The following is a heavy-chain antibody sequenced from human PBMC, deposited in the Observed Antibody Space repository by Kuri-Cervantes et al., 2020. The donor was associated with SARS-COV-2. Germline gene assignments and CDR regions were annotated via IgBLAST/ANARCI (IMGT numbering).Heavy chain of an antibody. J-gene: IGHJ4*02. V-gene: IGHV3-30-3*01. D-gene: IGHD4/OR15-4a*01. Sequence: GESLKISCAASGFTFSSCAMHWVRQAPANGLEWVAIISYDGSKRYYTDSVKGRFTISKDISKNTLYLEMNSLRVEDTAVYYCARLLGDYGSSSYDVQHYLDYWGQGTLVTVSS. CDR3: ARLLGDYGSSSYDVQHYLDY. CDR1: GFTFSSCA. CDR2: ISYDGSKR.